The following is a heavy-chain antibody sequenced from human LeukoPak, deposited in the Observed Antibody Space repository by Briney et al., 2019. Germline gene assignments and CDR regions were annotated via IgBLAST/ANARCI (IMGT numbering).Heavy chain of an antibody. V-gene: IGHV3-9*03. CDR2: ISWNSGSI. J-gene: IGHJ4*02. CDR1: GFTFDDYA. CDR3: TRASGYSSGAVDY. Sequence: PGGSLRLSCAASGFTFDDYAMHWFRQAPGKGLEWVSGISWNSGSIGYADSVKGRFTISRDNAKSTLYLQMNSLRADDMALYYCTRASGYSSGAVDYWGQGTLVTVSS. D-gene: IGHD5-18*01.